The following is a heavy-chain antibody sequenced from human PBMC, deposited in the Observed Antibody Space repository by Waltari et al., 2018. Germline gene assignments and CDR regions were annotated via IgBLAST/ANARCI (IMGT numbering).Heavy chain of an antibody. D-gene: IGHD6-6*01. V-gene: IGHV1-2*02. J-gene: IGHJ6*03. CDR2: INPTSGGT. CDR3: ARDVRSIAARNYYYYYMDV. Sequence: QVQLVQSGAEVKKPGASVKVSCKASGYTFTGYYMHWVRQAPGQGLEWLGWINPTSGGTNYAQKFQGRVTMTRDTSISTAYMELSRLRSDDTAVYYCARDVRSIAARNYYYYYMDVWGKGTTVTVSS. CDR1: GYTFTGYY.